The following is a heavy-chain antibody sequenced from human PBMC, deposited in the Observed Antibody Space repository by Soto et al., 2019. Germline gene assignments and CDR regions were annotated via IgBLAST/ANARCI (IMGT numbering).Heavy chain of an antibody. V-gene: IGHV3-66*01. CDR2: IYSGSTT. D-gene: IGHD3-16*01. Sequence: PGGSLRLSCAPSGLSVSSNYMSWVRQAPGKGLEWVSVIYSGSTTHYADSVKGRFTISRDSSRNTLYLQMNSLRVEDTAVYYCARGYWVEGYGAGTYFDYWGQGTLVTVSS. CDR3: ARGYWVEGYGAGTYFDY. CDR1: GLSVSSNY. J-gene: IGHJ4*02.